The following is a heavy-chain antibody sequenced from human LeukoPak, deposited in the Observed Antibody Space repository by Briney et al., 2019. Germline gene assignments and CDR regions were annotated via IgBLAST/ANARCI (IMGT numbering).Heavy chain of an antibody. CDR2: FDPEDGET. V-gene: IGHV1-24*01. D-gene: IGHD2/OR15-2a*01. J-gene: IGHJ4*02. CDR3: ATGDAQQFGHGEYDRFDY. CDR1: GYTLTELS. Sequence: GASVNVSCKVSGYTLTELSMHWVRQAPGKGLEWMGGFDPEDGETIYAQKFQGRVTMTEDTSTDTAYMELSSLRSEDTAVYYCATGDAQQFGHGEYDRFDYWGQGTLVTVSS.